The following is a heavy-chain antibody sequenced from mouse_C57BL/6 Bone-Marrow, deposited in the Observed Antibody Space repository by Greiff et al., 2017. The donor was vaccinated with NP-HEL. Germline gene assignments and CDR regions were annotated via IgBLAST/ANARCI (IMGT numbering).Heavy chain of an antibody. J-gene: IGHJ3*01. CDR2: IDPENGDT. D-gene: IGHD1-1*01. CDR1: GFNIKDDY. Sequence: VQLQQSGAELVRPGASVKLSCTASGFNIKDDYMHWVKQRPEQGLEWIGWIDPENGDTEYASKFQGKATITADTSSNTAYLQLSSLTSEDTAVYYCTTDGCSWAWFAYWGQGTLVTVSA. CDR3: TTDGCSWAWFAY. V-gene: IGHV14-4*01.